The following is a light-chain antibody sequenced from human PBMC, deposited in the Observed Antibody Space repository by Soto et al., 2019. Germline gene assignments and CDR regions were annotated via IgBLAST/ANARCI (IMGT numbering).Light chain of an antibody. V-gene: IGKV3-11*01. CDR2: DAS. Sequence: EIVLTQSPATLSLSPGERATLSCRASQSVSRYLAWYQQNPGQAPRLLISDASNKATGIPARFSGSGSGTDFALPISSLEPEDFADYYCQQRSNWPTFGGGTKVEIK. CDR3: QQRSNWPT. CDR1: QSVSRY. J-gene: IGKJ4*01.